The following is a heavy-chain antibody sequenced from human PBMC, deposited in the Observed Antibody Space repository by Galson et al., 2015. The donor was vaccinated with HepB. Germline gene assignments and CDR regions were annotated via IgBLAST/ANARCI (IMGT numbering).Heavy chain of an antibody. V-gene: IGHV3-21*01. CDR2: ISSSSRYI. D-gene: IGHD3-3*01. Sequence: SLRLSCAASGFTFRNYSMNWVRQAPGKGLEWVSSISSSSRYIYYADSVKGRFTISRDNAKNSLYLQMNSLRAEDTALYYCARDRGPPAGSGYYGDYWGHGTLVTVSS. J-gene: IGHJ4*01. CDR3: ARDRGPPAGSGYYGDY. CDR1: GFTFRNYS.